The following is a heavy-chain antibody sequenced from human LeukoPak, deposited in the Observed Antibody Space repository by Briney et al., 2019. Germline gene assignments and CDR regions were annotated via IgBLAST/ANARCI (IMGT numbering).Heavy chain of an antibody. D-gene: IGHD1-7*01. CDR3: ARVRNNWNYFSARNNWFDP. V-gene: IGHV4-38-2*01. Sequence: SETLSLTCAVSGYSISSGYHWGWIRQPPGKGLEWIGSIYHSGSTYYNPSLKSRVTISVDTSKNQFSLKLSSVTAADTAVYYCARVRNNWNYFSARNNWFDPWGQGTLVTVSS. CDR2: IYHSGST. CDR1: GYSISSGYH. J-gene: IGHJ5*02.